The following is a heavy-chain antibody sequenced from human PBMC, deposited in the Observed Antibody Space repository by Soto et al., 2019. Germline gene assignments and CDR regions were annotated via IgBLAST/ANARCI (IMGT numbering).Heavy chain of an antibody. CDR3: VRYRRDCSGGSCYSGGFDY. D-gene: IGHD2-15*01. CDR1: GGSISSGGYY. Sequence: QVQLQESGPGLVKPSQTLSLTCTVSGGSISSGGYYWSWIRQHPGKGLEWIGYIYYSGSTYYNPSLKSRVTISVDTSKNQFSLKLSSVTAADTAVYYCVRYRRDCSGGSCYSGGFDYWGQGTLVTVSS. J-gene: IGHJ4*02. V-gene: IGHV4-31*03. CDR2: IYYSGST.